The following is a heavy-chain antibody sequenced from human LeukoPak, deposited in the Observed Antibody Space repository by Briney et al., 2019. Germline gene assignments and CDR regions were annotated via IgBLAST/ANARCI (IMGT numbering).Heavy chain of an antibody. D-gene: IGHD3-16*01. Sequence: GGSLRLSCAASGFTVSSNYMSWVRQAPGKGLEWVSAISGSGGSTYYADSLGGRFTISRGNSKDMLYLQMNSLKVEDTATYYCGKEGGAWGQGTKVTVSS. V-gene: IGHV3-23*01. J-gene: IGHJ5*02. CDR2: ISGSGGST. CDR3: GKEGGA. CDR1: GFTVSSNY.